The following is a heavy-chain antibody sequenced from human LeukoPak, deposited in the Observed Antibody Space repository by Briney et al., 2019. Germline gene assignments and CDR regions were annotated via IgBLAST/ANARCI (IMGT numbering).Heavy chain of an antibody. CDR2: ISSSSSTI. V-gene: IGHV3-48*01. D-gene: IGHD3-10*01. CDR1: GFTFSSYR. Sequence: GGSLRLSCAASGFTFSSYRMNWVRQAPGKGLEWVSYISSSSSTIYYADSVKGRFTISRDNAKNSLYLQMNSLRAEDTAVYYCAXLTXXXFGELKAFDYWGQGTLVTVSS. J-gene: IGHJ4*02. CDR3: AXLTXXXFGELKAFDY.